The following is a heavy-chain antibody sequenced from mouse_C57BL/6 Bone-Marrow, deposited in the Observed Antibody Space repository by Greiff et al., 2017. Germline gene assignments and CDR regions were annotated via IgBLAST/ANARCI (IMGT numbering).Heavy chain of an antibody. Sequence: QVQLKQPGAELVRPGSSVKLSCKASGYTFTSYWMHWVKQRPIQGLEWIGNIDPSDSETHYNQKFKDKATLTVDKSSSTAYMQLSSLTSEDSAVYYCARNDYDVPWFAYWGQGTLVTVSA. CDR2: IDPSDSET. D-gene: IGHD2-4*01. J-gene: IGHJ3*01. V-gene: IGHV1-52*01. CDR3: ARNDYDVPWFAY. CDR1: GYTFTSYW.